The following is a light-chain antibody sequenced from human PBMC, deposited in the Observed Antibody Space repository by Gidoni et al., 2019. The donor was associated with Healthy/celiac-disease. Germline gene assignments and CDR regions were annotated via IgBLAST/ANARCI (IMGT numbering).Light chain of an antibody. V-gene: IGLV1-40*01. Sequence: QSVLTQPPSLSLAPGQTVTISCTGSSSNIGAGYDVHWYQQLPGTAPKLLIYGNSNRPSGVPDRFSGSKSGTSASLAISGLQAEDEADYYCQSYDSSLSGSRVFGGGTKLTVL. J-gene: IGLJ3*02. CDR3: QSYDSSLSGSRV. CDR2: GNS. CDR1: SSNIGAGYD.